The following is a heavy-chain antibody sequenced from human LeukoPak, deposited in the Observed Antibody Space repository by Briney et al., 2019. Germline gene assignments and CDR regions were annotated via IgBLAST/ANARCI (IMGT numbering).Heavy chain of an antibody. Sequence: SETLSLTCTVSDGSINTYDWSWIRQPPGKGLEWIGYIYYSGSTIYNPSLKSRGTISLDTSRNQFSLKLNSATAADTAVYYCAGEHRGGYRFDYWGQGTLVTVSS. D-gene: IGHD3-22*01. V-gene: IGHV4-59*01. CDR3: AGEHRGGYRFDY. J-gene: IGHJ4*02. CDR2: IYYSGST. CDR1: DGSINTYD.